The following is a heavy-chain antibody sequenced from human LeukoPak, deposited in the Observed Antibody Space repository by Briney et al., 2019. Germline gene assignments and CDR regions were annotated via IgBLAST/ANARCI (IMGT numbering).Heavy chain of an antibody. CDR1: GYTFTSYD. V-gene: IGHV1-2*06. Sequence: ASVKVSCKASGYTFTSYDINWVRQATGQGLEWMGRINPNIGGTNFAQKFQGRVTMARDTSINTAYMELSRLTPDDTAVYYCARDRGAGGWECGTYWGQGTLVTVSS. CDR2: INPNIGGT. J-gene: IGHJ4*02. D-gene: IGHD1-26*01. CDR3: ARDRGAGGWECGTY.